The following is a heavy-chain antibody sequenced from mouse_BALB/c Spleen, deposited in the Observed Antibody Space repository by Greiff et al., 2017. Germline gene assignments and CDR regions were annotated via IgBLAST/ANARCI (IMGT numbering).Heavy chain of an antibody. CDR2: IDPSNSET. J-gene: IGHJ1*01. CDR3: ARHTGSYGSSYVYFDV. V-gene: IGHV1S127*01. CDR1: GYTFTSYW. Sequence: VQLKESGPELVRPGASVKMSCKASGYTFTSYWMHWVKQRPGQGLEWIGMIDPSNSETRLNQKFKDKATLNVDTSSSTAYMQFSSLTTEDSAIYYCARHTGSYGSSYVYFDVWGAGTTVTVSS. D-gene: IGHD1-1*01.